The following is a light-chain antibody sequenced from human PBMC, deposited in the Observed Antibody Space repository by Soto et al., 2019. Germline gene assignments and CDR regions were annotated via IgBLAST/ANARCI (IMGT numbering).Light chain of an antibody. CDR1: QGISDY. J-gene: IGKJ3*01. V-gene: IGKV1-9*01. Sequence: DIQLTQSPSFLSASVGDRVTITCRASQGISDYLGWYQQKPGKAPKLLIYAASTLQSGVPSRFSGSGSGTEFTLTISSLQPEDFATYYCQQLNSYPRFGPGTKVDI. CDR2: AAS. CDR3: QQLNSYPR.